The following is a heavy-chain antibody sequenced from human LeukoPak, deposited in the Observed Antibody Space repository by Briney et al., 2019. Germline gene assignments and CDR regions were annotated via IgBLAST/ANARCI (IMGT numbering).Heavy chain of an antibody. Sequence: GASVKVSCKASGYTFTGYYMHWVRQAPGQGLEWMGWINPNSGGTNYAQKFQGRVTMTRDTSISTAYMELSRLRSDDTAVYYCARDLRDTYGSGSTDYWGQGTLVTVSS. V-gene: IGHV1-2*02. CDR1: GYTFTGYY. J-gene: IGHJ4*02. CDR3: ARDLRDTYGSGSTDY. D-gene: IGHD3-10*01. CDR2: INPNSGGT.